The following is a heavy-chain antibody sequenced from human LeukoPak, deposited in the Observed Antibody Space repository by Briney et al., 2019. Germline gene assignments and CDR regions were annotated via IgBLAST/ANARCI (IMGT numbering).Heavy chain of an antibody. CDR1: GGTFSSYT. J-gene: IGHJ6*03. V-gene: IGHV1-69*04. CDR3: AREGDGYCSSTSCQYYYYYMGV. Sequence: SVKVSCKASGGTFSSYTISWVRQAPGQGLERMGRIIPILGIANYAQKFQGRVTITADKSTSTAYMELSSLRSEDTAVYYCAREGDGYCSSTSCQYYYYYMGVWGKGTTVTVSS. CDR2: IIPILGIA. D-gene: IGHD2-2*03.